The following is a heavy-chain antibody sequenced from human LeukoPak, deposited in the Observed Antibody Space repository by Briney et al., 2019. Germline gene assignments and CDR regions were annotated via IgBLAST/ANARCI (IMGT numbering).Heavy chain of an antibody. Sequence: GASVKVSCKVSEYTVTEFSMHWVRQAPGQRLEWMGWINAGNGNTKYSQEIQGRVTITRDTSASTAYMELSSLRSEDTAVYYCARARYYGSGSYLYLDYWGQGTLVSVSS. D-gene: IGHD3-10*01. CDR2: INAGNGNT. V-gene: IGHV1-3*03. J-gene: IGHJ4*02. CDR3: ARARYYGSGSYLYLDY. CDR1: EYTVTEFS.